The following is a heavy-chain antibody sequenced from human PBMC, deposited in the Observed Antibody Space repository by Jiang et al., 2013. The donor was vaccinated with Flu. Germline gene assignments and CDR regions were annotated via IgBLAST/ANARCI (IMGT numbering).Heavy chain of an antibody. CDR2: YMKVTQKP. D-gene: IGHD4-17*01. CDR3: ARGDGDYGVGGYYGMDV. J-gene: IGHJ6*02. Sequence: GWVRQMPGKGLEWMGSYMKVTQKPDTARPSQGQVTISADKSTSTAYLQWSSLKASDTAMYYCARGDGDYGVGGYYGMDVWGQGTTVTASS. V-gene: IGHV5-51*01.